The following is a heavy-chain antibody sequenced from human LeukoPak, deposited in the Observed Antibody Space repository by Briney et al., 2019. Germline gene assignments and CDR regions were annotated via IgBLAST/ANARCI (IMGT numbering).Heavy chain of an antibody. CDR3: GRGDSGSKD. J-gene: IGHJ4*02. CDR1: GFTFSNYN. V-gene: IGHV3-48*01. Sequence: QPGGSLRLSCAASGFTFSNYNMNWVRQAPGRGLEWVSYISSDSATKYYADSVKGRFTISRDNAKDSLYLQMNSLRAEETAVYYCGRGDSGSKDWGQGTLVTVSS. D-gene: IGHD5-12*01. CDR2: ISSDSATK.